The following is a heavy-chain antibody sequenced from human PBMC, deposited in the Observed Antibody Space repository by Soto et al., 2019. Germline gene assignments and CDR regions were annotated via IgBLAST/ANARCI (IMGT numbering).Heavy chain of an antibody. V-gene: IGHV3-23*01. CDR3: AKALPYYGDYMAYYYYYGMDV. Sequence: EVQLLESGGGLVQPGGSLRLSCAASGFTFSSYAMSWVRQAPGKGLEWVSAISGSGGSTYYADSVKGRFTISRDNSKNTLYLHMNSLRAEDTAVYYCAKALPYYGDYMAYYYYYGMDVWGQGTTVTVSS. J-gene: IGHJ6*02. CDR2: ISGSGGST. D-gene: IGHD4-17*01. CDR1: GFTFSSYA.